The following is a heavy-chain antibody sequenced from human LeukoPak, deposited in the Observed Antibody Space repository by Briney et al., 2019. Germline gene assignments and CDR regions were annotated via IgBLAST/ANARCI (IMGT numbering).Heavy chain of an antibody. CDR2: ISYDGSNK. J-gene: IGHJ4*02. V-gene: IGHV3-30*18. Sequence: PGGSLRLSCAASGFTFSSYGMHWVRQAPGKGLEWVAVISYDGSNKYYADSVKGRFTISRDNSKNTLYLQMNSLRAEDTAVYYCAKDSPWSGYRFFFDYWGQGTLVTVSS. D-gene: IGHD3-3*01. CDR1: GFTFSSYG. CDR3: AKDSPWSGYRFFFDY.